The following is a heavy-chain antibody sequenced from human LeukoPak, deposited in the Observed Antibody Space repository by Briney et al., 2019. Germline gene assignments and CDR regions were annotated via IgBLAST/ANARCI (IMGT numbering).Heavy chain of an antibody. CDR3: AKDYSYGNPYY. CDR2: ISYDGSNK. CDR1: GFTFSSYG. D-gene: IGHD5-18*01. Sequence: GGSLRLSCAASGFTFSSYGMHWVRQAPGKGLEWVAVISYDGSNKYYADSVKGRFTISRDNSKNTPYLQMNSLRAEDTAVYYCAKDYSYGNPYYWGQGTLVTVSS. V-gene: IGHV3-30*18. J-gene: IGHJ4*02.